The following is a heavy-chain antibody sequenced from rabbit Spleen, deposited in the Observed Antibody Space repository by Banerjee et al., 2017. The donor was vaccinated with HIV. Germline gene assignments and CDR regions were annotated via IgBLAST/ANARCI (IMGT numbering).Heavy chain of an antibody. D-gene: IGHD1-1*01. CDR2: IDVGSSGGT. CDR3: ARDISGGIVFDL. J-gene: IGHJ4*01. V-gene: IGHV1S45*01. CDR1: GFSFSSTW. Sequence: LEESGGGLVKPGGTLTLTCTVSGFSFSSTWICWVRQAPGKGLEWIACIDVGSSGGTYYASWAKGRFTISKTSSTTATLQLNSLLAADTATYFCARDISGGIVFDLWGQGTLVTVS.